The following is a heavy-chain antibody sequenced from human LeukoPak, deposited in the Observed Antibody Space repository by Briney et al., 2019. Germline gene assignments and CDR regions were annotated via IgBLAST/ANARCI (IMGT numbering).Heavy chain of an antibody. D-gene: IGHD3-9*01. Sequence: SETLSLTCTVSGGSISSYYWSWIRQPPGKGLEWIGYIYYSGSTNYNPSLKSRVTISVDTSKNQFSLKLSSVTAADTAVYYCARDLRDYDILTVYYSAFYIWGPGTMVTVSS. V-gene: IGHV4-59*01. CDR2: IYYSGST. CDR1: GGSISSYY. CDR3: ARDLRDYDILTVYYSAFYI. J-gene: IGHJ3*02.